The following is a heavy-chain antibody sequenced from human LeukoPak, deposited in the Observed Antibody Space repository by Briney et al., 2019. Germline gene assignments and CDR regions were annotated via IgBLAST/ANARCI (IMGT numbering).Heavy chain of an antibody. V-gene: IGHV3-7*01. J-gene: IGHJ4*02. D-gene: IGHD2-2*01. CDR1: GFTFSSYW. Sequence: GGSLRLSCAASGFTFSSYWMSRVRQAPGKGLEWVANIKEDGSEKNYVDSVKGRFTISRDNATNSLYLQMNSLRAEDTAVYYCARDGSSTSPQSDYWGQGTLVTVSS. CDR3: ARDGSSTSPQSDY. CDR2: IKEDGSEK.